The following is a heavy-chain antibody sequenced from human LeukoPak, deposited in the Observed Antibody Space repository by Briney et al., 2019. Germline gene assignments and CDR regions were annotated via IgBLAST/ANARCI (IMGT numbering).Heavy chain of an antibody. CDR3: AKEAAGYSYVNYFDY. Sequence: GGSLRLSRAASGFTFSSYGMHWVRQAPGKGLEWVAFIRYDGSYKYYADSVKGRFTISRDNSKNTLYLQMNSLRAEDTAVYYCAKEAAGYSYVNYFDYWGQGTLVTVSS. CDR2: IRYDGSYK. J-gene: IGHJ4*02. D-gene: IGHD5-18*01. CDR1: GFTFSSYG. V-gene: IGHV3-30*02.